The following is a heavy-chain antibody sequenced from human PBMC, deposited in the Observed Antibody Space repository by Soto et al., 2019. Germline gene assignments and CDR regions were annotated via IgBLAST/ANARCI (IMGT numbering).Heavy chain of an antibody. CDR2: IVQDGST. CDR1: GFTFTTYS. CDR3: AKDLRPDGVWDFDH. Sequence: GGSLRLSCAASGFTFTTYSLSCVRQAPGKGPEWVSGIVQDGSTKYADSVRGRFTISRDNSKNTVFLQMSSLRGEDTAVYYCAKDLRPDGVWDFDHWGQGTLVTVSS. J-gene: IGHJ4*02. V-gene: IGHV3-23*01. D-gene: IGHD4-17*01.